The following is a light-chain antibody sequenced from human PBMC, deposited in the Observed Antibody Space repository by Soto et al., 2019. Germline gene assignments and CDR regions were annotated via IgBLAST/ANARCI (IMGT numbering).Light chain of an antibody. Sequence: DIQMTQSPSSLSASVGDRVTITCRASQGINTYLAWYKQKAGKVPKLLIYDASTLQSGVPSRFSGSGSGTDFTLTISGLQPEDVANYYCQKYNGAPLTFGGGTKVELK. CDR2: DAS. J-gene: IGKJ4*01. V-gene: IGKV1-27*01. CDR3: QKYNGAPLT. CDR1: QGINTY.